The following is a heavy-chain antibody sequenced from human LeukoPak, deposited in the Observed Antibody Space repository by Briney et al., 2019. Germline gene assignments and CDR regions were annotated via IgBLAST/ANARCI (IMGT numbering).Heavy chain of an antibody. V-gene: IGHV4-59*01. Sequence: SETLSLTCTVSGGSISSYYWSWIRQPPGKGLEWIGYIYYSGSTNYNPSLKSRVTISVDTSKNQFSLKLSSVTAADTAVYYCARTTSIGYCSGGSCQREDYWGQGTLVTVSS. J-gene: IGHJ4*02. CDR3: ARTTSIGYCSGGSCQREDY. CDR1: GGSISSYY. D-gene: IGHD2-15*01. CDR2: IYYSGST.